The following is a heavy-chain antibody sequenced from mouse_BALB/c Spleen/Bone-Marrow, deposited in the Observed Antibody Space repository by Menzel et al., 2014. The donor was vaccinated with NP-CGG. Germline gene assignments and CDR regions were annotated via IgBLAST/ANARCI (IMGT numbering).Heavy chain of an antibody. CDR2: IDPSDSYT. CDR1: GYTFTSYW. Sequence: QVQLKESGAELVKPGASVKLSCKASGYTFTSYWMHWVKQRPGQGLEWIGVIDPSDSYTSYNQKFKGKATLTVDTSSSTAYMQLSSRTSEDSAVYYCTRGDYDWYFDVWGAGTTVTVSS. J-gene: IGHJ1*01. D-gene: IGHD2-4*01. CDR3: TRGDYDWYFDV. V-gene: IGHV1-69*02.